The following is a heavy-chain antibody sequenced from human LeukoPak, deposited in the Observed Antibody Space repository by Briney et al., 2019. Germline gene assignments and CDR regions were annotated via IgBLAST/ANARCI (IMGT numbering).Heavy chain of an antibody. J-gene: IGHJ5*02. CDR3: ARGPRQQPEFNWFDP. CDR2: IIPIFGTA. Sequence: ASVKVSCKASGGTFSSYAISWVRQAPGQGLEWMGGIIPIFGTANYAQKFQGRVTITTDESTSTAYMELSSLRSEDTAVYYCARGPRQQPEFNWFDPWGQGTLVTVSS. V-gene: IGHV1-69*05. D-gene: IGHD6-13*01. CDR1: GGTFSSYA.